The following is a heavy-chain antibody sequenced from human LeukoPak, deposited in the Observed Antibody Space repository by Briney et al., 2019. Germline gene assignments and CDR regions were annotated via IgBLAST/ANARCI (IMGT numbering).Heavy chain of an antibody. CDR1: GYTFTGYY. D-gene: IGHD3-22*01. CDR3: ARDSNYYYDSSGRGRFFDY. V-gene: IGHV1-2*02. CDR2: INPNSGGT. Sequence: VASVKVSCKASGYTFTGYYMHWVRRAPGQGLEWMGWINPNSGGTNYAQKFQGRVTITADESTSTAYMELSSLRSEDTAVYYCARDSNYYYDSSGRGRFFDYWGQGTLVTVSS. J-gene: IGHJ4*02.